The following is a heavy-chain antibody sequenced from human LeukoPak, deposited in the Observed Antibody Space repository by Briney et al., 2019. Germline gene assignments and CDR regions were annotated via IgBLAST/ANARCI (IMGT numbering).Heavy chain of an antibody. D-gene: IGHD4-17*01. CDR3: ARECYGDYCFDY. Sequence: SETLSLTCAVYGGSFSGYYWSWIRQPPGKGLEWIGEINHSGSTNYNPSLKSRFTISRDNAKNSLYLQMNSLRAEDTAVYYCARECYGDYCFDYWGQGTLVTVSS. V-gene: IGHV4-34*01. J-gene: IGHJ4*02. CDR2: INHSGST. CDR1: GGSFSGYY.